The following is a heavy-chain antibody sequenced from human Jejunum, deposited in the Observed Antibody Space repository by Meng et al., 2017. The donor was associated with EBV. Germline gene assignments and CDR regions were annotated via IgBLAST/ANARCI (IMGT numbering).Heavy chain of an antibody. CDR1: GYTFSRYA. V-gene: IGHV7-4-1*02. D-gene: IGHD2-21*02. Sequence: QVQLEQSGSELKKPGASVKVSCKASGYTFSRYAMNWGRQAPGQGLEWMGWINTRTGNPAYAQGFTGRFVFSLDTSVSTAYLQISSLKAEDTAVYYCASDISTATFGYWGQGTLVTVSS. J-gene: IGHJ4*02. CDR2: INTRTGNP. CDR3: ASDISTATFGY.